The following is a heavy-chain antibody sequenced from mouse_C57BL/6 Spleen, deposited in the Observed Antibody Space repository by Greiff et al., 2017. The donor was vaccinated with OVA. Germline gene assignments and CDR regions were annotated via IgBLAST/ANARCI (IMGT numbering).Heavy chain of an antibody. V-gene: IGHV5-17*01. Sequence: DVKLVESGGGLVKPGGSLKLSCAASGFTFSDYGMHWVRQAPEKGLEWVAYISSGSSTFYYADTVKGRFTISRDIAKNTLFLQMTSLRSEDTAMYYCARLLVRGGNYFDYWGQGTTLTVSS. CDR3: ARLLVRGGNYFDY. J-gene: IGHJ2*01. CDR2: ISSGSSTF. D-gene: IGHD3-1*01. CDR1: GFTFSDYG.